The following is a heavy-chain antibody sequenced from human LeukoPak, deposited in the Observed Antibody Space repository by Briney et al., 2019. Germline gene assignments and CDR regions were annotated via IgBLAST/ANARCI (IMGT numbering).Heavy chain of an antibody. Sequence: SVKVSCKASGGTFSSYAISWVRQAPGQGLEWMGGIIPIFGTANYAQKFQGRVRITADKSTSTAYMELSSLRSEDTAVYYCARGPGHGWYECNYWGQGTLVTVSS. J-gene: IGHJ4*02. CDR2: IIPIFGTA. CDR1: GGTFSSYA. V-gene: IGHV1-69*06. D-gene: IGHD6-19*01. CDR3: ARGPGHGWYECNY.